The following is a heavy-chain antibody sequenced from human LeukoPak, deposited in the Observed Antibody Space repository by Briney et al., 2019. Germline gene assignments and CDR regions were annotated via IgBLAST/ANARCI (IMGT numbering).Heavy chain of an antibody. CDR3: AREDIVVVPDYYFDY. V-gene: IGHV3-30*04. J-gene: IGHJ4*02. D-gene: IGHD2-2*01. CDR1: GFTFSSYA. Sequence: GGSLRLSCAASGFTFSSYAMHWVRQAPGKGLEWVAVISYDGSNKYYADSVKGRFTIPRDNSKNTLYLQMNSLRAEDTAVYYCAREDIVVVPDYYFDYWGQGTLVTVSS. CDR2: ISYDGSNK.